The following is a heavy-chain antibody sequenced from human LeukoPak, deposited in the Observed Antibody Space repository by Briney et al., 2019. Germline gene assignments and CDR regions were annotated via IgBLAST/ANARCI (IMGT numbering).Heavy chain of an antibody. D-gene: IGHD1-1*01. V-gene: IGHV4-39*07. J-gene: IGHJ5*02. CDR2: IYYSGST. CDR1: GGSISSSSYY. CDR3: ATTTGGPYNWFDP. Sequence: SETLSLTCTVSGGSISSSSYYWGWIRQPPGKGLDWIGSIYYSGSTSYNPSLKSRVTILVDTSKNQFSLKLSSVTAADTAVYYCATTTGGPYNWFDPWGQGTLVTVSS.